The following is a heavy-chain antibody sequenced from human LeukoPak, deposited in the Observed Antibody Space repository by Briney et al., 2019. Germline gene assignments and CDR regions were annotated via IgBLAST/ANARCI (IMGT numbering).Heavy chain of an antibody. V-gene: IGHV1-46*01. CDR2: INPSGGST. CDR1: GYTFTSYY. CDR3: ARDSGYSSSWYPYYYYGMDV. D-gene: IGHD6-13*01. Sequence: ASAKVSCKASGYTFTSYYMHWVRQAPGQGLEWMGIINPSGGSTSYAQKFQGRVTMTRDTSTSTVYMELSSLRSEDTAVYYCARDSGYSSSWYPYYYYGMDVWGQGTTVTVSS. J-gene: IGHJ6*02.